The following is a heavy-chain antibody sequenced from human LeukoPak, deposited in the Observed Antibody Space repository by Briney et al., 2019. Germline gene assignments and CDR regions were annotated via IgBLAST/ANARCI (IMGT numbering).Heavy chain of an antibody. J-gene: IGHJ6*03. V-gene: IGHV1-69*13. CDR1: GYTFTGYY. Sequence: GASVKVSCKASGYTFTGYYMHWVRQAPGQGLEWMGGIIPIFGTAKYAQKLQGRVTITADESTSTAYMELSILRPQGTAVYFCARSNPYYYYYYMDVWGKGTTVTVSS. CDR2: IIPIFGTA. CDR3: ARSNPYYYYYYMDV.